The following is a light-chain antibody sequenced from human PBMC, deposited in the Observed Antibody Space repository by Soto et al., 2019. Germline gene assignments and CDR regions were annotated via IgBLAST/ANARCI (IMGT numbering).Light chain of an antibody. Sequence: QSALTQPASVSGSPGQSITISCTGTSSDIGDNNYVSWYQQHPGKAPKLMIYDVTNRPSGVSNRFSGSKSGNTASLTISGLQAEDDADYYCSSYTTSSTLFGGGTKLTVL. CDR3: SSYTTSSTL. CDR1: SSDIGDNNY. J-gene: IGLJ2*01. V-gene: IGLV2-14*03. CDR2: DVT.